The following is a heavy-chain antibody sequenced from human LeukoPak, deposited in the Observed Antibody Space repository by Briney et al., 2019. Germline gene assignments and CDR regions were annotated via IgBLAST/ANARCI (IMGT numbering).Heavy chain of an antibody. CDR1: GGSFSGYY. Sequence: SETLSLTCAVYGGSFSGYYWSWIRQPPGKGLGWIGEINHSGSTNYNPSLKSRVTISVDTSKNQFSLKLSSVTAADTAVYYCASVVGRRDGYNSNPWGQGTLVTVSS. CDR3: ASVVGRRDGYNSNP. J-gene: IGHJ5*02. V-gene: IGHV4-34*01. D-gene: IGHD5-24*01. CDR2: INHSGST.